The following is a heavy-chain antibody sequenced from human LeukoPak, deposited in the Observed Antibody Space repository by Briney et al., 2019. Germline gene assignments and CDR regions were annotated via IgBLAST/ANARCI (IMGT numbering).Heavy chain of an antibody. CDR2: IYYSGSP. Sequence: SETLSLTCTVSVCSISRGSYYCGSIRQPPGKVLEWDGRIYYSGSPCYKPSLKSRNTLSLNTSKNHLALKLTSVTPPGRAVLYCARDKTFEVVNFFDYWGKGTLVTVPS. CDR3: ARDKTFEVVNFFDY. V-gene: IGHV4-39*06. J-gene: IGHJ4*02. CDR1: VCSISRGSYY. D-gene: IGHD3-3*01.